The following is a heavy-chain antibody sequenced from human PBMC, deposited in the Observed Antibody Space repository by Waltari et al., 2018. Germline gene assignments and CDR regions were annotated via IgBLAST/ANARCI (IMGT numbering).Heavy chain of an antibody. V-gene: IGHV3-7*03. D-gene: IGHD1-1*01. Sequence: EVQLGESGRDVVQPGGSLRVSCAASGFTFSNHWMTWVRQAPGKGLEWVANIKQDGSEQNYADSVMGRFTNSRDNAKNSLYLEMNSLRPEDTAVYYCARLWNGPDSWGQGTLVTVSS. CDR1: GFTFSNHW. CDR3: ARLWNGPDS. J-gene: IGHJ4*02. CDR2: IKQDGSEQ.